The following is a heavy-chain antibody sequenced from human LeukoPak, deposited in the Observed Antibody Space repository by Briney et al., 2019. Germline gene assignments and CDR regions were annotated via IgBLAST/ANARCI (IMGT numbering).Heavy chain of an antibody. CDR2: TSGSGGST. J-gene: IGHJ6*03. CDR3: AKDKYNFWSGSNYYYMDV. Sequence: GGSLRLSCAASGFTFSSYAMSWVRQAPGKGLEWVSGTSGSGGSTYYADSVKGRFTISRDNSKNTLYLQMNSLRAEDTAVYYCAKDKYNFWSGSNYYYMDVWGKGTTVTVSS. V-gene: IGHV3-23*01. CDR1: GFTFSSYA. D-gene: IGHD3-3*01.